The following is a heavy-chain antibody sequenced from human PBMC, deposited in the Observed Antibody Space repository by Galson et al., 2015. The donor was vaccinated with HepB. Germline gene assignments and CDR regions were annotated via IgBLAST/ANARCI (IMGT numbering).Heavy chain of an antibody. V-gene: IGHV3-21*01. CDR1: GFTFSSYS. J-gene: IGHJ4*02. CDR3: ARDWGGSGSYNYFDY. Sequence: SLRLSCAASGFTFSSYSMNWVRQAPGKGLEWVSSISSSSSYIYYADSVKGRFTISRDNAKNSLYLQMNSLRAEDTAVYYCARDWGGSGSYNYFDYWGQGTLVTVSS. CDR2: ISSSSSYI. D-gene: IGHD3-10*01.